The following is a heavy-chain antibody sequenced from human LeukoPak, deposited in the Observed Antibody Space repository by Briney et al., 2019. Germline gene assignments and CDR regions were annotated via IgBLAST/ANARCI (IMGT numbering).Heavy chain of an antibody. CDR1: GGSISSSSYY. D-gene: IGHD2-15*01. Sequence: SETLSLTCTVSGGSISSSSYYWGWIRQPPGKGLEWIGSIYYSGSTYYNPSLKSRVTISVDTSKNQFSLKLSSVTAADTAVYYCARRYCSGGSCRFDPWGQGTLVIVSS. CDR2: IYYSGST. V-gene: IGHV4-39*01. J-gene: IGHJ5*02. CDR3: ARRYCSGGSCRFDP.